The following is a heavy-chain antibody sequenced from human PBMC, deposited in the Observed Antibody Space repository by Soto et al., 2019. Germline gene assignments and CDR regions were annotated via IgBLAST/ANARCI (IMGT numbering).Heavy chain of an antibody. CDR3: ARGLHIVVVTDIDY. J-gene: IGHJ4*02. Sequence: CETLSINCAVSCGSVRSGSYYCSCIRHPPGKGLELIGYIYYSGSTNYTPSLKSRVTISVDTSKNQFSLKLSSVTAADTAVYYCARGLHIVVVTDIDYWGQGTLVTVSS. CDR2: IYYSGST. D-gene: IGHD2-21*02. CDR1: CGSVRSGSYY. V-gene: IGHV4-61*01.